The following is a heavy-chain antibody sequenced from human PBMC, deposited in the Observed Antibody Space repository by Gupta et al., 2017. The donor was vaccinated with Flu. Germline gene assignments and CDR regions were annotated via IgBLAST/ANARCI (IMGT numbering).Heavy chain of an antibody. V-gene: IGHV3-7*01. D-gene: IGHD4-4*01. J-gene: IGHJ5*01. Sequence: REAPGKGLEWGANIRSDDDEKDYVDAVKGRFTIFKGRATNSLYLQMNSLGVEDTAVYYCAKGAHDSKYRWFDSWGQGTLVSVSS. CDR3: AKGAHDSKYRWFDS. CDR2: IRSDDDEK.